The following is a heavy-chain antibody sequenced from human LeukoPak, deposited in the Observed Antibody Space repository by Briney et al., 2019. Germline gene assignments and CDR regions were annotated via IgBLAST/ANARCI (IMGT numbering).Heavy chain of an antibody. CDR1: GGSISSTIYY. Sequence: PSETLSLTCTVSGGSISSTIYYWGWLRQPPGKGLEWIGSIYYSGSTYYNPSLKSRVTMSVDTSKNQFSLKLSSVTAADTAVYYCVEMATRWYFDYWGQGTLATVSS. CDR3: VEMATRWYFDY. J-gene: IGHJ4*02. CDR2: IYYSGST. D-gene: IGHD5-24*01. V-gene: IGHV4-39*01.